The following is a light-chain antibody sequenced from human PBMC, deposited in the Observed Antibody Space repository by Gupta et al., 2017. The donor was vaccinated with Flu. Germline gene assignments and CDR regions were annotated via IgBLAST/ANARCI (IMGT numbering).Light chain of an antibody. CDR3: QSYDSSLSGSV. V-gene: IGLV1-40*01. CDR2: GNS. CDR1: SSNIGAGYD. J-gene: IGLJ3*02. Sequence: SLLTPPPSQSAAPGQRATITCTRSSSNIGAGYDVHWYQQLPGTAPKLLIYGNSNRPSGVPDRFSGSKSGTSASLAITGLQAEDEADYYCQSYDSSLSGSVFGGGTKLTVL.